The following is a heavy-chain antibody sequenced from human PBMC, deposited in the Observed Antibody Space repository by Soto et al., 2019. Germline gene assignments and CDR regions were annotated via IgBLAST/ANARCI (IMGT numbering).Heavy chain of an antibody. CDR2: ISYDGSNK. CDR1: GFTFSNYG. Sequence: QVQLVESGGGVVQPGGSLRLSCAASGFTFSNYGMHWVRQAPGKGLEWVAVISYDGSNKYYADSVKGRFTISRDNSKNTLYLQMTSLTTEDTAVYYCARDWVWFGAHPIDYWGQGPLVTVSS. V-gene: IGHV3-30*03. CDR3: ARDWVWFGAHPIDY. J-gene: IGHJ4*02. D-gene: IGHD3-10*01.